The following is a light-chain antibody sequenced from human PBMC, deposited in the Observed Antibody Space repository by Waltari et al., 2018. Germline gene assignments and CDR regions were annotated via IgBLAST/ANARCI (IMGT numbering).Light chain of an antibody. Sequence: QSALTQPASVSGSPGQSITISCTGSSSDVGGYNYVSWYQQYPGKVPKIMIYEVNNRPSGVSGRCSGSKSGNTASVTISGLQADDEADYYCSSFTSRHLYVVGTGTAVTVL. CDR1: SSDVGGYNY. CDR2: EVN. CDR3: SSFTSRHLYV. V-gene: IGLV2-14*01. J-gene: IGLJ1*01.